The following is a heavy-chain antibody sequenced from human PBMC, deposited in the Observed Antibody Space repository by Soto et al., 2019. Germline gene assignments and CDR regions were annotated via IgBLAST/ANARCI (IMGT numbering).Heavy chain of an antibody. CDR3: ARYRLLDGYSAYFDY. D-gene: IGHD5-12*01. J-gene: IGHJ4*02. CDR2: ISAYNGNT. V-gene: IGHV1-18*01. Sequence: ASVKVSCKASGYTFTSYGISWVRQAPGQGLERMGWISAYNGNTNYAQKLQGRVTMTTDTSTSTAYMELRSLRSDDTAVYYCARYRLLDGYSAYFDYWGQGTLVTVAS. CDR1: GYTFTSYG.